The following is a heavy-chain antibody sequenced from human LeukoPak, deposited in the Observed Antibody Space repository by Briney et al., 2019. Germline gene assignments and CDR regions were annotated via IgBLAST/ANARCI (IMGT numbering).Heavy chain of an antibody. D-gene: IGHD3-16*01. CDR2: INWYGGST. CDR3: ARDYTGGWGNFDY. Sequence: PGGSLRLSCAAPGFTFDDYGMSWVRHAPGKGTEWVSGINWYGGSTVYADSVKGRFTISRDNATNSLYLQMNSLRAEDTALYYCARDYTGGWGNFDYWGQGTLVTVAS. V-gene: IGHV3-20*04. J-gene: IGHJ4*02. CDR1: GFTFDDYG.